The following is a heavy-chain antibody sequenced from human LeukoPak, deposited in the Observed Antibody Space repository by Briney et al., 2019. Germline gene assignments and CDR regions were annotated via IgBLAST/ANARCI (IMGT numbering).Heavy chain of an antibody. CDR3: ARSVVAGSGNFDY. J-gene: IGHJ4*02. CDR1: GYTFTGYY. CDR2: INPNSGGT. V-gene: IGHV1-2*02. Sequence: ASVKVSCKAFGYTFTGYYMHWVRQAPGQGLEWMGWINPNSGGTKTAQTFQGRVTMTRDTSISTAYMELSRLRSDDTAVYFCARSVVAGSGNFDYWGQGTLVTVSS. D-gene: IGHD6-19*01.